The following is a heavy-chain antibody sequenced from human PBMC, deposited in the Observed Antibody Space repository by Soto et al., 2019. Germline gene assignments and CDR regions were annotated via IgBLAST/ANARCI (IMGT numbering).Heavy chain of an antibody. CDR1: GASLSSYY. V-gene: IGHV4-4*07. CDR3: VKDGTKNLRDWFDP. CDR2: IYATGSS. Sequence: PSETLSLICNISGASLSSYYWSWIRQSPGKGLEWIGRIYATGSSDYNPSLKSRITISVDMSKKQCSLTLRSVTAADTAMYYCVKDGTKNLRDWFDPWGQGILVTVSS. D-gene: IGHD1-1*01. J-gene: IGHJ5*02.